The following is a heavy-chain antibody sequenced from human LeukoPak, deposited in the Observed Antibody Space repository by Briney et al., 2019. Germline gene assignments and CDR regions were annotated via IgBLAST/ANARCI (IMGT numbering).Heavy chain of an antibody. Sequence: APVKVSCKASGYTFTSYDINWVRQATGQGLXXXXXXXXNSGNTGYAQKFQGRVTMTRNTSISTAYMELSSLRSEDTAVYYCARGRRANINYYYYYYMDVWGKGTTVTVSS. D-gene: IGHD2/OR15-2a*01. CDR1: GYTFTSYD. CDR2: XXXNSGNT. V-gene: IGHV1-8*01. J-gene: IGHJ6*03. CDR3: ARGRRANINYYYYYYMDV.